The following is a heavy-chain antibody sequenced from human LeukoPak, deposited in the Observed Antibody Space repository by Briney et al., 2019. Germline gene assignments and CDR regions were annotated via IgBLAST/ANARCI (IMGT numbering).Heavy chain of an antibody. J-gene: IGHJ4*02. V-gene: IGHV1-69*05. CDR2: ITPIFGTA. D-gene: IGHD6-13*01. CDR1: GGTFSSYA. CDR3: ARDLGIAAAGT. Sequence: GASVKVSCKASGGTFSSYAISWVRQAPGQGLEWMGRITPIFGTANYVQKFQGRVTITTDESTSTAYMELSSLRSEDTAVYYCARDLGIAAAGTWGQGTLVTVSS.